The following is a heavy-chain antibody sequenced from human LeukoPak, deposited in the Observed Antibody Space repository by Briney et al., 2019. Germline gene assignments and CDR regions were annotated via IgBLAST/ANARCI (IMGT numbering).Heavy chain of an antibody. V-gene: IGHV4-59*08. J-gene: IGHJ4*02. CDR3: ARVGSPSYCSGGSCYPFY. CDR2: IYYTGNT. D-gene: IGHD2-15*01. Sequence: SETLSLTCTVSGGSLSSSFWSWIRQPPGKGLEWIGYIYYTGNTNYNPSLKSRVTISVDTSKNQFSLEMTSVTAADTAVYYCARVGSPSYCSGGSCYPFYWGQGTLVTVSS. CDR1: GGSLSSSF.